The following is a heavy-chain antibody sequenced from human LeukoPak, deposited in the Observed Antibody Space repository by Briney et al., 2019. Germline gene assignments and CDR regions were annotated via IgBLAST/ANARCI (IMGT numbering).Heavy chain of an antibody. D-gene: IGHD5-18*01. CDR2: IYYSRST. Sequence: PSETLSLTCTVSGGSISSSSYYWGWIRQPPGKGLEWIGSIYYSRSTYYNPSLKSRVTISVDTSKNQFSLKLSSVTAADTAVYYCARHYTAMAYFDYWGQGTLVTVSS. J-gene: IGHJ4*02. V-gene: IGHV4-39*01. CDR3: ARHYTAMAYFDY. CDR1: GGSISSSSYY.